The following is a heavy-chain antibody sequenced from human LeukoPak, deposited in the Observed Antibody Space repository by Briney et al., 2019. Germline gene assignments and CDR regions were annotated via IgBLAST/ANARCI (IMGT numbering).Heavy chain of an antibody. D-gene: IGHD3-22*01. V-gene: IGHV3-48*03. CDR3: ASNVYYYDSSAYHY. Sequence: GGSLRLSCATSGFIFSSYEMTWVRQAPGKGLEWVSYIGSSESIIYYADSVQGRFTISRDNAKNSLYLQMNSLRAEDTAVYYCASNVYYYDSSAYHYWGQGTLVTVSS. CDR2: IGSSESII. CDR1: GFIFSSYE. J-gene: IGHJ4*02.